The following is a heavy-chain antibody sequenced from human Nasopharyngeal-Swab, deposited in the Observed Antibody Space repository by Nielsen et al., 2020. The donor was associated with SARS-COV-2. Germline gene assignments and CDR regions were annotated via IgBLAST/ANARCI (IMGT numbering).Heavy chain of an antibody. CDR1: GFTFSSYW. CDR3: ARSGYYFSDAFDI. J-gene: IGHJ3*02. Sequence: GGSLRLSCAASGFTFSSYWMSWVRQAPGKGLEWVANIKQDGSEKYYVDSVKGRFTISRDNAKNSLYLQMNSLRAEDTAVYYCARSGYYFSDAFDIWGQGKMVTVSS. D-gene: IGHD3-3*01. CDR2: IKQDGSEK. V-gene: IGHV3-7*03.